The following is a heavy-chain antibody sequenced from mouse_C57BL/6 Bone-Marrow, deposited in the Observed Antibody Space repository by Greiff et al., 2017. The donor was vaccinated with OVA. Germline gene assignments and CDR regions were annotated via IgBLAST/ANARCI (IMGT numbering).Heavy chain of an antibody. V-gene: IGHV1-76*01. Sequence: QVQLQQSGAELVRPGASVKLSCKASGYTFTDYYINWVKQRPGQGLEWIARIYPGSGNTYYNEKFKGKATLTAEKSSSTAYMQLSSLTSEDSAVDFCARGGFHWYFDVWGTGTTVTVSS. CDR3: ARGGFHWYFDV. CDR2: IYPGSGNT. CDR1: GYTFTDYY. J-gene: IGHJ1*03.